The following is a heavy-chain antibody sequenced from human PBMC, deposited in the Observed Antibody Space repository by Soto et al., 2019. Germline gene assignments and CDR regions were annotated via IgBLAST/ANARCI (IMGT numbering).Heavy chain of an antibody. Sequence: VGSLRLSCAASGFTFSSYGMHWVRQAPGKGLEWVAVIWYDGSNKYYADSVKGRFTISRDNSKNTLYLQMNSLRAEDTAVYYCAREHRERGYSYGYWYYGMDVWGQGTTVTVSS. CDR3: AREHRERGYSYGYWYYGMDV. CDR2: IWYDGSNK. V-gene: IGHV3-33*01. D-gene: IGHD5-18*01. J-gene: IGHJ6*02. CDR1: GFTFSSYG.